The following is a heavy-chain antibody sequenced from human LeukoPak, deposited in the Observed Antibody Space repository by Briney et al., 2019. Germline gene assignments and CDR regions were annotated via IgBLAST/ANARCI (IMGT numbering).Heavy chain of an antibody. CDR1: GGSISSGDYY. J-gene: IGHJ4*02. D-gene: IGHD6-6*01. CDR3: AREEYSSSSGSYFDY. Sequence: SGTLSLTCTVSGGSISSGDYYWSWIRQPPGKGLEWIGYIYYSGSTYYNPSLKSRVTISVDTSKNQFSLELSSVTAADTAVYYCAREEYSSSSGSYFDYWGQGTLVTVSS. V-gene: IGHV4-30-4*01. CDR2: IYYSGST.